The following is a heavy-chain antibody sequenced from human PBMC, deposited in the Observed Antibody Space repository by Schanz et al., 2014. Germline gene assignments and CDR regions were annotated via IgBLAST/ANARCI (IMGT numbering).Heavy chain of an antibody. CDR2: ISGSSSTK. V-gene: IGHV3-48*01. J-gene: IGHJ4*02. CDR3: ARGDPVAGLDY. Sequence: VQLVESGGDLVKPGGSLRLSCEASGFTFSNYGMNWVRQAPEKGLEWVSYISGSSSTKYYADSVKGRFTISRDNGKKSLYLQMNSLRAEDTGMYCCARGDPVAGLDYWGQGTLVTVSS. CDR1: GFTFSNYG.